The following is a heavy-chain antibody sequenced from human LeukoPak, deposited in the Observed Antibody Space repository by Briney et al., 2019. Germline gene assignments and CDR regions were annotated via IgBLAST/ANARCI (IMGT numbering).Heavy chain of an antibody. D-gene: IGHD3-22*01. CDR3: AAGGGYYDSSGSLGY. J-gene: IGHJ4*02. CDR2: INPSGGST. CDR1: GYTFTSYY. V-gene: IGHV1-46*01. Sequence: GASVKVSCKASGYTFTSYYMHWVRQAPGQGLEWMGIINPSGGSTSYAQKFQGRVTMTRDMSTSTVYMELSSLRSEDTAVYYCAAGGGYYDSSGSLGYWGQGTLVTVSS.